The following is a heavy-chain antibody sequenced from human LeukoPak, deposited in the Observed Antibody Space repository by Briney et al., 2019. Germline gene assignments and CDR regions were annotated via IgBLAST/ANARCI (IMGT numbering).Heavy chain of an antibody. D-gene: IGHD3/OR15-3a*01. CDR1: GFTFDTYA. CDR3: ARDRDGDFSGLADL. Sequence: GGSLRLSCAASGFTFDTYAMSWVRQAPGKGLEWVSSISSSGDTTYHADSVKGRFTVSRNNSKNTLYLQMNSLRAEDTAVYFCARDRDGDFSGLADLWGQGTLVTVSS. V-gene: IGHV3-23*01. CDR2: ISSSGDTT. J-gene: IGHJ5*02.